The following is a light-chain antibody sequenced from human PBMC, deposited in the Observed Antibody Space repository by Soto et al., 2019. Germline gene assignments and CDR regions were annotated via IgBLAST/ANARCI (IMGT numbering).Light chain of an antibody. Sequence: DIQMTQSPSAMSASIGDRVTITFRASQDISNHLSWFQQKPGKAPKRLIYNAYNLESGVPSRFSGGGFGTEFTLTISSLQPDDYATYYCQQYQTFWTFGQGTKVDIK. J-gene: IGKJ1*01. V-gene: IGKV1-17*03. CDR1: QDISNH. CDR2: NAY. CDR3: QQYQTFWT.